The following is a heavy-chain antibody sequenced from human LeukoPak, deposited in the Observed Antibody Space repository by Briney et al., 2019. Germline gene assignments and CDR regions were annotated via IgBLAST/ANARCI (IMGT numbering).Heavy chain of an antibody. CDR1: GFTFSSYG. Sequence: PGGSLRLSCAASGFTFSSYGIHWVRQAPGKGLEWVTFIGYDGSNKYYADSVKGRFTISRDNSKNTLYLQMNSLRAEDTAVYYCAKWSVYGDYFDYWGQGTLVTVSS. D-gene: IGHD2-8*01. V-gene: IGHV3-30*02. CDR3: AKWSVYGDYFDY. CDR2: IGYDGSNK. J-gene: IGHJ4*02.